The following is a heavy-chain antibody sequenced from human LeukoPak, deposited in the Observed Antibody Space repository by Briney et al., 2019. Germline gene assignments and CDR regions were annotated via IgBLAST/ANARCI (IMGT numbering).Heavy chain of an antibody. J-gene: IGHJ4*02. V-gene: IGHV3-66*02. CDR2: IYNGGTT. Sequence: PGGSLRLSCAASGVTSNYMTWVRQAPGKGLEWFSVIYNGGTTYYADSVKGRFTISRDNSKSTLFVYLQMNSLRTDDTALYYCAGGGKAARSLAYWGQGALVTVSS. CDR1: GVTSNY. D-gene: IGHD6-6*01. CDR3: AGGGKAARSLAY.